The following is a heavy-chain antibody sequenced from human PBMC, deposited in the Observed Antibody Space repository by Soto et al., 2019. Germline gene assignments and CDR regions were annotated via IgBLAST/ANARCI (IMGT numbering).Heavy chain of an antibody. CDR3: ARAGDSSGPVALGY. Sequence: SETLSLTCTVSGGSISSGGYYWIWIRQPPGKVLEWIGYIYHSGSTYYNPSLKSRVTISVDRSKNQFSLKLTSVTAADTAVYYCARAGDSSGPVALGYWGQGTLVTVSS. J-gene: IGHJ4*02. CDR2: IYHSGST. D-gene: IGHD6-19*01. V-gene: IGHV4-30-2*01. CDR1: GGSISSGGYY.